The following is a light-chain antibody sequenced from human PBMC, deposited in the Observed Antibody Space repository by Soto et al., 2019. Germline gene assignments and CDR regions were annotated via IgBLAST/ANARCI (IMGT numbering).Light chain of an antibody. CDR3: PHYNICPQT. CDR2: GAS. Sequence: EIVMTQSPATLSVSPGERATLSCRASQSVSSNLAWYQQKPGQAPRLLIYGASTRATGIPARCSVSGSGTEFTLTISSPQSEDHVVYYCPHYNICPQTFGQGTKVEIQ. J-gene: IGKJ1*01. V-gene: IGKV3-15*01. CDR1: QSVSSN.